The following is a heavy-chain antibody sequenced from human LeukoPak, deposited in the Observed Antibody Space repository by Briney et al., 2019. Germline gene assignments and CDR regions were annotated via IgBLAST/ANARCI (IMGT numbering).Heavy chain of an antibody. CDR3: ARVTLIVAMDV. Sequence: SETLSLTCTVSGYSISSGDYWGWIRQPPGKGLEWIGSIYHSGNTYYNPSLKSRVTISVDTSKNQFSLNLSSVTAADTAVYYCARVTLIVAMDVWGKGTTVTISS. CDR2: IYHSGNT. J-gene: IGHJ6*04. D-gene: IGHD3-22*01. V-gene: IGHV4-38-2*02. CDR1: GYSISSGDY.